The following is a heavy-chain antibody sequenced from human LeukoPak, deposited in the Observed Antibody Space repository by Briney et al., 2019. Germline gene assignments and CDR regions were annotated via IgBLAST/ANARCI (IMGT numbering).Heavy chain of an antibody. CDR2: IYYSGST. V-gene: IGHV4-59*01. J-gene: IGHJ6*02. Sequence: SETLSLTCTVFGGSISSYYWSWIRQPPGKGLEWIGYIYYSGSTNYNPSLKSRVTISVDTSKNQFSLKLSSVTAADTAVYYCARSSGWPYYYYGMDVWGQGTTVTVSS. CDR3: ARSSGWPYYYYGMDV. D-gene: IGHD6-19*01. CDR1: GGSISSYY.